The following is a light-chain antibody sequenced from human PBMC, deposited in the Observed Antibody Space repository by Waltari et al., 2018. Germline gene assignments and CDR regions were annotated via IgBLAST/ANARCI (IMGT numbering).Light chain of an antibody. CDR3: QQYGSTPRT. Sequence: EVVLTQSPDTLSLSPGEGATLSCRASHSVSRDYLAWYQQRPGQAPRLLISETSSRANGIPDRFSGSGSGTDCTLSISRLESEDFAVYYCQQYGSTPRTFGQGTRV. CDR2: ETS. CDR1: HSVSRDY. V-gene: IGKV3-20*01. J-gene: IGKJ1*01.